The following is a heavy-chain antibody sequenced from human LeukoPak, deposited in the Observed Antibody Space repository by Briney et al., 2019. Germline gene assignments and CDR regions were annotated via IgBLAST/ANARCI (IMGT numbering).Heavy chain of an antibody. Sequence: PGGSLRLSCAASGFTFSGYAMHWVRQAPGKGLEWVAVISYDGSNKYYADSVKGRFTISRDNSKNTLYLQMNSLRAEDTAVYYCARGQGGSYDYWGQATLVTVSS. CDR3: ARGQGGSYDY. V-gene: IGHV3-30-3*01. D-gene: IGHD1-26*01. J-gene: IGHJ4*02. CDR2: ISYDGSNK. CDR1: GFTFSGYA.